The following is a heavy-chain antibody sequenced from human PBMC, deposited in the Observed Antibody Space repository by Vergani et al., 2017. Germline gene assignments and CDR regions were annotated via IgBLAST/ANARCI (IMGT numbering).Heavy chain of an antibody. V-gene: IGHV3-9*01. D-gene: IGHD3-3*01. Sequence: EVQLVESGGGLVQPGRSLRLSCAASGFTFDDYAMHWVRQAPGKGLEWVSGISWNSGSIGYADSVKGRFTISRDNAKNSLYLQMNSLRAEDTAVYYCARGYYDYMDGVHYWGQGTLVTVSS. CDR1: GFTFDDYA. CDR3: ARGYYDYMDGVHY. CDR2: ISWNSGSI. J-gene: IGHJ4*02.